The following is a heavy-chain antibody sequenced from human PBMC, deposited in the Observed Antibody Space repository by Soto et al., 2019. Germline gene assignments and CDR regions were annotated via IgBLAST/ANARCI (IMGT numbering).Heavy chain of an antibody. CDR2: INHSGST. V-gene: IGHV4-34*01. Sequence: SETLSLTCAVYGGSFSGYYWSWIRQPPGKGLEWIGEINHSGSTNYNPSLKSRVTISVDTSKNQFSLKLSSVTAAVTAVYYCASGRIVVVPAAKYSSSSGMGYYYYYYGMDVWGQGTTVTVSS. CDR1: GGSFSGYY. D-gene: IGHD2-2*01. CDR3: ASGRIVVVPAAKYSSSSGMGYYYYYYGMDV. J-gene: IGHJ6*02.